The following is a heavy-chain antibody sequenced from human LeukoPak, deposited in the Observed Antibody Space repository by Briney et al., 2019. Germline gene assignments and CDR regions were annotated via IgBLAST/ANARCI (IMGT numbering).Heavy chain of an antibody. CDR1: GFSFSDSA. D-gene: IGHD3-22*01. CDR3: ATARDTRSGNYYYAMDV. J-gene: IGHJ6*02. V-gene: IGHV3-30-3*01. Sequence: TGGSLRLSCAASGFSFSDSALRWVRQAPGKGLEWVTIISYDGTNKYYADSVKGRFTISRDNSKNTLNLQMNSLRTEDTAVYYCATARDTRSGNYYYAMDVWGQGTTVTVSS. CDR2: ISYDGTNK.